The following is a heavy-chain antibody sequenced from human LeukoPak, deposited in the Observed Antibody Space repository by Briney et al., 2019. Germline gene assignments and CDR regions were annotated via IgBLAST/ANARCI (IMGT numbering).Heavy chain of an antibody. Sequence: SETLSLTCTVSGGSISSSSYYWGWIRQPPGKGLEWIGSIYYSGSTNYNPSLKSRVTISVDTSKNQFSLKLSSVTAADTAVYYCARADSSGWSAYYFDYWGQGTLVTVSS. V-gene: IGHV4-39*07. CDR2: IYYSGST. CDR3: ARADSSGWSAYYFDY. D-gene: IGHD6-19*01. J-gene: IGHJ4*02. CDR1: GGSISSSSYY.